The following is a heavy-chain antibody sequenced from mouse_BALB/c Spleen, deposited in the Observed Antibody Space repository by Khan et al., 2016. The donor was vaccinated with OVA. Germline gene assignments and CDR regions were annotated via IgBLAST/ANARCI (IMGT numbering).Heavy chain of an antibody. Sequence: EVMLVESGGGLVKPGGSLKLSCAASGFTFSSYAMSWVRQTPEKRLEWVATISSGGSYTYYPDSVKGRFTISRDNAKNTLYLQMSSLRSEDTAMYYCARQGGYWGQGTLVTVSA. V-gene: IGHV5-9-1*01. J-gene: IGHJ3*02. CDR2: ISSGGSYT. CDR3: ARQGGY. CDR1: GFTFSSYA.